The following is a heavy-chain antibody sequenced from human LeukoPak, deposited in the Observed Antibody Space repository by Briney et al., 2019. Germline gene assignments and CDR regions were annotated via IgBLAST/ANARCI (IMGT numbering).Heavy chain of an antibody. CDR3: ARVEKLLPEFEH. J-gene: IGHJ1*01. V-gene: IGHV1-2*02. CDR2: INPATGMNPNSGGR. CDR1: GYRFTDYY. Sequence: ASVKVSCKASGYRFTDYYIRWVRQAPGQGLEWMGWINPATGMNPNSGGRFYAQKFRDRISMSTDTSITTVYMKLSSLTSDDTALYYCARVEKLLPEFEHWGQGSLLTVSS. D-gene: IGHD2-15*01.